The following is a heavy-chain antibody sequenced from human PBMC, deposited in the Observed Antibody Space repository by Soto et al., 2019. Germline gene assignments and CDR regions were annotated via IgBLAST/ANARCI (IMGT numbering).Heavy chain of an antibody. CDR2: INPNSGGT. D-gene: IGHD2-2*01. V-gene: IGHV1-2*04. CDR1: GYTFTGYY. CDR3: AITHCSSTRGDVGSWDY. J-gene: IGHJ4*02. Sequence: QVQLVQSGAEVKKPGASVKVSCRASGYTFTGYYMHWVRQAPGHGLEWMGWINPNSGGTNYAQNFQGWVTMTRDTPISRAYMELSRLSSDDTDVYYGAITHCSSTRGDVGSWDYWGQGTLVTVSS.